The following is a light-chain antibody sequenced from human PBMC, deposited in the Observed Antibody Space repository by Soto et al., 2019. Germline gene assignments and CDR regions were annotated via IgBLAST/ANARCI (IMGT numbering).Light chain of an antibody. CDR1: QYVSVRF. CDR3: QQYHNWPPAWT. J-gene: IGKJ1*01. V-gene: IGKV3-15*01. Sequence: EIVLTQSPGTLSLSPGESATLSCRASQYVSVRFLAWYQQKPGQSPRLLIYGASTRATGVPARFGGSGSGTQFTLTISSLQSDDFAVYFCQQYHNWPPAWTFGQGTKVDIK. CDR2: GAS.